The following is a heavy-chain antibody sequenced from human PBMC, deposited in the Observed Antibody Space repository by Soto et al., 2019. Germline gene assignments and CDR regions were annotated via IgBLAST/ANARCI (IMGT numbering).Heavy chain of an antibody. CDR1: GGSISSGDYY. Sequence: LSLTCTVSGGSISSGDYYWSWIRQPPGKGLEWIGYIYYSGSTYYNPSLKSRVTISVDTSKNQFSLKLSSVTAADTAVYYCARDLPITGTTWGVVGMDVWGQGTTVTVSS. D-gene: IGHD1-7*01. V-gene: IGHV4-30-4*01. J-gene: IGHJ6*02. CDR3: ARDLPITGTTWGVVGMDV. CDR2: IYYSGST.